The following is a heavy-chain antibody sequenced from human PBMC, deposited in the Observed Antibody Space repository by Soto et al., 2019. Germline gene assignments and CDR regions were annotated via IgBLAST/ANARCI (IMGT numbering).Heavy chain of an antibody. V-gene: IGHV4-59*01. CDR1: RGSISRYY. J-gene: IGHJ4*02. D-gene: IGHD3-16*02. CDR3: ARFNYVWGSYQ. Sequence: SETLSLPCTVCRGSISRYYWSWIRQPPGKGLEWIGYIYYSGSTNYNPSLKSRVTISVDTSKNQFSLKRSSVTAADTAVYYCARFNYVWGSYQWGQVTLV. CDR2: IYYSGST.